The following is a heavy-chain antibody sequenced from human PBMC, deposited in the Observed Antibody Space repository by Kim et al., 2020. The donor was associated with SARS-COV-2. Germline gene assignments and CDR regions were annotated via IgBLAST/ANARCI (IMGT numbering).Heavy chain of an antibody. V-gene: IGHV1-46*01. Sequence: ASVKVSCNPSGYNFIDYYIHWVRHAPGQGLEWMGRVNPSDGGTTYSPSFQGRVTMTGDMSTSTVFLELSSLTSDDTAIYFCARSYTGHAGLDYWGQGTLV. D-gene: IGHD1-1*01. CDR3: ARSYTGHAGLDY. CDR2: VNPSDGGT. J-gene: IGHJ4*02. CDR1: GYNFIDYY.